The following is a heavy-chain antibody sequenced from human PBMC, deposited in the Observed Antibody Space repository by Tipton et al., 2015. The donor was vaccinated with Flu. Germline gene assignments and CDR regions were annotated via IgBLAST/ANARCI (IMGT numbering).Heavy chain of an antibody. D-gene: IGHD2-2*01. V-gene: IGHV4-59*01. J-gene: IGHJ6*02. CDR1: GGSISSFY. CDR2: IYSSART. Sequence: TLSLTCTVSGGSISSFYWSWIRQPPGKGLEWIGYIYSSARTNYNSSLESRVTISVDTSKNQFSLNLSSVTAADTAVYYCARDDRVVVVPAAMGFLYGMDVWGQGTTVTVSS. CDR3: ARDDRVVVVPAAMGFLYGMDV.